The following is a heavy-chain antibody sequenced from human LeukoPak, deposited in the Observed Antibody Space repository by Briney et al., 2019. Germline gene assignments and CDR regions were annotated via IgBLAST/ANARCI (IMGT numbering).Heavy chain of an antibody. CDR1: GLTFSNAW. CDR2: IKSKTDGGTT. J-gene: IGHJ4*02. D-gene: IGHD2-2*03. V-gene: IGHV3-15*01. Sequence: GGSLRLSCAASGLTFSNAWMSWVRQAPGKGLEWVGRIKSKTDGGTTDLAAPVKGRFTISRDDSKNTLNLQMDSLTTEDTAVYYCATDSRTWIFWGQGTLVTVSS. CDR3: ATDSRTWIF.